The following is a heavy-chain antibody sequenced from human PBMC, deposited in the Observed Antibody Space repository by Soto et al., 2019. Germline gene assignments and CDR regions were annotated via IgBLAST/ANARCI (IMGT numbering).Heavy chain of an antibody. D-gene: IGHD3-16*02. CDR3: AREIVGFNHYFDF. J-gene: IGHJ4*02. CDR2: ISSTSGYI. Sequence: WGSLRLSCAAAGFTFSSYTMNWVRQAPGKGLECVSSISSTSGYIYYADSLRGRFTSSRDNAKNSLDLQMNSLRAEDTGVYYCAREIVGFNHYFDFWGQGTLVTVSS. V-gene: IGHV3-21*01. CDR1: GFTFSSYT.